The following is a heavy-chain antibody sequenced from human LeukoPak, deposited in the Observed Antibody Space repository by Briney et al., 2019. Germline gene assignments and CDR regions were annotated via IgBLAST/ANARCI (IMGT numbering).Heavy chain of an antibody. V-gene: IGHV1-3*01. CDR2: INAGNGNT. Sequence: ASVKVSCKASGYTFTSYAMHWVRQAPGQRLEWMGWINAGNGNTKYSQKFQGRVTITRDTSASTAYMELSSLRSEDTAVYYCARGRITMVRGAIIKGDSPLNWGQGTLVTVSS. CDR1: GYTFTSYA. D-gene: IGHD3-10*01. CDR3: ARGRITMVRGAIIKGDSPLN. J-gene: IGHJ4*02.